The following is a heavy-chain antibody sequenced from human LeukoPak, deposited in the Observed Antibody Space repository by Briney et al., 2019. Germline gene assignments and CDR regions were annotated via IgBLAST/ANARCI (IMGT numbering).Heavy chain of an antibody. D-gene: IGHD2-15*01. J-gene: IGHJ5*02. Sequence: PGGSLRLSCAASGFTVSSNYMSWIRQAPGKGLEWVSYISSSGSTIYYADSVKGRFTISRDNAKNSLYLQMNSLRAEDTAVYYCARESWEVVVAARWFDPWGQGTLVTVSS. CDR3: ARESWEVVVAARWFDP. V-gene: IGHV3-11*01. CDR1: GFTVSSNY. CDR2: ISSSGSTI.